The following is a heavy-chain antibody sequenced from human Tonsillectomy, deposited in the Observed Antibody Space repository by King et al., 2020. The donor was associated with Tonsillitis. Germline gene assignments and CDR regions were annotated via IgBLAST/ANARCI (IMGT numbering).Heavy chain of an antibody. CDR2: IYYSGST. D-gene: IGHD3-22*01. V-gene: IGHV4-31*03. CDR1: GGSISSGGYY. CDR3: AREGRYYDSSGYPLYFDY. J-gene: IGHJ4*02. Sequence: QLQESGPGLVKPSQTLSLTCTVSGGSISSGGYYWNWIRQHPGKGLEWIGYIYYSGSTYYNPSLKSRVTISVDTSKNQFSLKLSSVTAADTAVYYCAREGRYYDSSGYPLYFDYWGQGTLVTVSS.